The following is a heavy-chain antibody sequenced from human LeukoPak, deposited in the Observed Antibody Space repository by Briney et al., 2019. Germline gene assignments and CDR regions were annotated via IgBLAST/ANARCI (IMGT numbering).Heavy chain of an antibody. CDR1: GGSISGSSYY. Sequence: SETLSLTCTVSGGSISGSSYYWGWLRQPPGKGLEWIGSIFYGGNTSYNPSLKSRVTISVDTSKNQFSLKVDSVTAADTAVYYCARGINGHYDSSGHDAFDIWGQGTMVTVSS. J-gene: IGHJ3*02. D-gene: IGHD3-22*01. V-gene: IGHV4-39*01. CDR3: ARGINGHYDSSGHDAFDI. CDR2: IFYGGNT.